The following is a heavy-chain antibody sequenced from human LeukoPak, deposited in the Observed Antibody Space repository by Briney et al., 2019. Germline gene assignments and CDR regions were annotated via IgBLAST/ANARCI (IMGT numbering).Heavy chain of an antibody. V-gene: IGHV3-7*01. J-gene: IGHJ6*03. D-gene: IGHD3-3*01. Sequence: GGSLRLSCAASGFTFSSYWMSWVRQAPGKGLEWVANIKQDGSEKYYVDSVKGRFTISRDNAKNSLYLQMNSLRAEDTAVYYCARYYDFWSSYSSYYYMDVWGKGTTVTVSS. CDR1: GFTFSSYW. CDR3: ARYYDFWSSYSSYYYMDV. CDR2: IKQDGSEK.